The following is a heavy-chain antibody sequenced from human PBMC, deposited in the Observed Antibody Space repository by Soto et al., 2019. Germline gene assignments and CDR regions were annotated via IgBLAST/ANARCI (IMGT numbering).Heavy chain of an antibody. J-gene: IGHJ4*02. CDR3: AAWAEGATEVH. V-gene: IGHV3-33*01. CDR1: GFSFSVYG. Sequence: QVQLVESGGGVVQPGRSLRLSCATSGFSFSVYGMHWVRQAPGKGLEWVAVIRYDASKQFYAASVEGRFTISRDNSKAILYLQMNSLRAEDTAVYYCAAWAEGATEVHWGQGTLVTVSS. D-gene: IGHD2-15*01. CDR2: IRYDASKQ.